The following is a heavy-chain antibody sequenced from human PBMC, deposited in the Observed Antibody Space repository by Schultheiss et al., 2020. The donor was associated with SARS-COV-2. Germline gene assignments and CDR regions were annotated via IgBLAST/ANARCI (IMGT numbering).Heavy chain of an antibody. CDR3: ARTPVIPAAISFDY. D-gene: IGHD2-2*02. J-gene: IGHJ4*02. V-gene: IGHV4-59*12. CDR2: INYSGT. CDR1: GDSIGNFY. Sequence: SQTLSLTCTVSGDSIGNFYWTWIRQPPGKGLEWIGNINYSGTNYNPSLKSRVTISVDTSKNQFSLKLSSVTAADTAVYYCARTPVIPAAISFDYWGQGTLVTVSS.